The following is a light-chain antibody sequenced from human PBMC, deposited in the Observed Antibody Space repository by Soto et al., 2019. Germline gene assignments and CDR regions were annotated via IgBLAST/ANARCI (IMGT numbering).Light chain of an antibody. CDR1: SSNIGSNY. CDR3: AAWDDSLSGPRYV. Sequence: QSVLTQPPSASGTPGQRVSIPCSGSSSNIGSNYVYWYQQLPGTAPKLLIYRNNQRPSGVPDRFSGSKSGTSASLAISGLRSEDEADYYCAAWDDSLSGPRYVFGTGTKLTVL. J-gene: IGLJ1*01. V-gene: IGLV1-47*01. CDR2: RNN.